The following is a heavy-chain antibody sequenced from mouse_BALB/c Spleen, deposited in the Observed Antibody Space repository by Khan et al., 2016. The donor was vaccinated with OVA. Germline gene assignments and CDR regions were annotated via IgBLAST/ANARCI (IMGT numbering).Heavy chain of an antibody. J-gene: IGHJ4*01. CDR2: ISYSGST. Sequence: EVQLQESGPGLVKPSQSLSLTCTVTGYSITSDYAWNWIRQFPGNKLGWMGYISYSGSTNYNPSLKSRASITRDTSNDQFFMQLKSVTSEDTATYYCASELGRYYALDYWGQGTSVTVSS. D-gene: IGHD4-1*01. V-gene: IGHV3-2*02. CDR3: ASELGRYYALDY. CDR1: GYSITSDYA.